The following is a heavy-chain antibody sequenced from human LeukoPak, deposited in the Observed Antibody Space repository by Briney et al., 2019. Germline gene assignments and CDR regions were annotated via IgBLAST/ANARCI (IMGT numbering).Heavy chain of an antibody. CDR1: GYTFSSYG. J-gene: IGHJ4*02. CDR3: ARNRQLGSSGYYAAY. V-gene: IGHV1-18*01. CDR2: ISAYNGNT. D-gene: IGHD3-22*01. Sequence: GASGKLSCKASGYTFSSYGISWVRQSPRQRLKCLGWISAYNGNTNYAQKVQGRVTLNTETSTSTAYMELRSLRSDDAAVYYCARNRQLGSSGYYAAYWGQGTLVTVSS.